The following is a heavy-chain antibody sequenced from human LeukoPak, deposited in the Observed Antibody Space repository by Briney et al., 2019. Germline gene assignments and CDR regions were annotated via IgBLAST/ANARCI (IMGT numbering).Heavy chain of an antibody. CDR1: GFTFSSYA. CDR3: AKDDTGYYYGMDV. J-gene: IGHJ6*02. D-gene: IGHD2-8*02. V-gene: IGHV3-23*01. Sequence: GGSLRLSCAASGFTFSSYAMSWVRQAPGKGLKWVSAISGSGGSTYYADSVKGRFTISRDNSKNTLYLQMNSLRAEDTAVYYCAKDDTGYYYGMDVWGQGTTVTVSS. CDR2: ISGSGGST.